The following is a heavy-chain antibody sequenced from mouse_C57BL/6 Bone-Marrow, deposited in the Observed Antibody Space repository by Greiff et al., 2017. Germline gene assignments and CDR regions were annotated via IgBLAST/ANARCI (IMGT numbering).Heavy chain of an antibody. Sequence: EVMLVESGGGLVKPGGSLKLSCAASGFTFSDYGMHWVRQAPEKGLEWVAYISSGSSTIYYADTVKGRFTISRDNAKTTLFLQMTSLRSEDTAMYYCARWWGLAYWGQGTLVTVSA. CDR3: ARWWGLAY. V-gene: IGHV5-17*01. CDR2: ISSGSSTI. D-gene: IGHD1-1*02. J-gene: IGHJ3*01. CDR1: GFTFSDYG.